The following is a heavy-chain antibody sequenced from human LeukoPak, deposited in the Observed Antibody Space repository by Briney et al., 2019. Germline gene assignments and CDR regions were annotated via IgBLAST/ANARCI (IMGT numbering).Heavy chain of an antibody. J-gene: IGHJ5*02. CDR1: GGSSSGYY. V-gene: IGHV4-34*01. D-gene: IGHD3-10*01. CDR2: INHSGST. CDR3: ARGYHGSGSYGSSYNWFDP. Sequence: SETLSLTCAVYGGSSSGYYWSWIRQPPGKGLEWIGEINHSGSTNYNPSLKSRVTISVDTSKNQFSLKLSSVTAADTAVYYCARGYHGSGSYGSSYNWFDPWGQGTLVTVSS.